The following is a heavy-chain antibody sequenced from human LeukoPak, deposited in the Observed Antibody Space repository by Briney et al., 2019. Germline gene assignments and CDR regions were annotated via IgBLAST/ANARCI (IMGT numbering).Heavy chain of an antibody. CDR1: GGAISSHY. CDR2: IYYSGST. J-gene: IGHJ3*02. D-gene: IGHD3-22*01. Sequence: SETLSLTCTVSGGAISSHYWSWIRQPPGKGLEWIGHIYYSGSTNYNPSLKSRVTISVDTSKNQFSLKLSSVTAADTAVYYCARDPDYYDSSGQDAFDIWXXGTXVXVSS. CDR3: ARDPDYYDSSGQDAFDI. V-gene: IGHV4-59*11.